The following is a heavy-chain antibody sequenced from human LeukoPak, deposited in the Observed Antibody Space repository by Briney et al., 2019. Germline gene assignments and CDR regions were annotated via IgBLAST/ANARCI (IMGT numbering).Heavy chain of an antibody. CDR1: GFTFSSYS. V-gene: IGHV3-21*01. CDR3: AKGGYCSSSSCYYGWFEP. J-gene: IGHJ5*02. CDR2: ISSSGSYI. D-gene: IGHD2-2*01. Sequence: GGSLRLSCAASGFTFSSYSMNWVRQAPGKGLEWVSSISSSGSYIYYADSVKGRFTISRDNAKNSLYLQMNSLRAEDTAVYYCAKGGYCSSSSCYYGWFEPWGQGTLVTVSS.